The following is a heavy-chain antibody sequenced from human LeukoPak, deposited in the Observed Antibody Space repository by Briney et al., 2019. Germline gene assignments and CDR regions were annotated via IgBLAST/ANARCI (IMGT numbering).Heavy chain of an antibody. CDR2: ISAQHGQT. Sequence: ASVKVSCKTSGYSDNFYGITWVRQVAGQGLEWMGWISAQHGQTEYAPNSQDRVTMTTDTYTNTAYMELRSLRSDDTAVYYCAGSLGYCTSNVCYLKYWGRGTLVTVSS. D-gene: IGHD2-8*01. CDR3: AGSLGYCTSNVCYLKY. J-gene: IGHJ4*02. CDR1: GYSDNFYG. V-gene: IGHV1-18*01.